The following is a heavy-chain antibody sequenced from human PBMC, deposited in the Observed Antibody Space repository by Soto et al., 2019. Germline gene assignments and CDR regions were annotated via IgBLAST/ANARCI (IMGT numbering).Heavy chain of an antibody. D-gene: IGHD6-13*01. CDR2: IIPIFGTA. CDR1: GGTFSSYA. J-gene: IGHJ3*02. CDR3: ARGGRSSSSLFDAFDI. Sequence: SVKVSCKASGGTFSSYAISWVRQAPGQGLEWMGGIIPIFGTANYAQKFQGRVTITADESTSTAYMELSSLRSEDTAVYYCARGGRSSSSLFDAFDIWGQGTMVTVSS. V-gene: IGHV1-69*13.